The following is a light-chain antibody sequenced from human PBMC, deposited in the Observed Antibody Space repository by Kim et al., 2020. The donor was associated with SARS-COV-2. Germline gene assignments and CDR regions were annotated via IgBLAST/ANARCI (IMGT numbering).Light chain of an antibody. Sequence: SVTIASTGPVRDVGSYNLVSWYQQHPGKAPKRMIYEVSKRPSGVSHRFSGSKSGNTASLTISGLQAEDEADYYCCSNAGSSTSYVFGTGTKVTVL. CDR1: VRDVGSYNL. CDR3: CSNAGSSTSYV. CDR2: EVS. V-gene: IGLV2-23*02. J-gene: IGLJ1*01.